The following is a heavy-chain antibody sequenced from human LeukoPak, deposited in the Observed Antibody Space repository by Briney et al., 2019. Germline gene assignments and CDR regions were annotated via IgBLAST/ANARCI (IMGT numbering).Heavy chain of an antibody. Sequence: ASVKVSCKASGGTFSSYAISWVRQAPGQGLEWMGGIIPIFGTANYAQKFQGRVTITTDESTSTAYMELSSLRSEDTAVYYCARAGKGSSGYYFSYNWFDPWGRGTLVTVSS. J-gene: IGHJ5*02. CDR3: ARAGKGSSGYYFSYNWFDP. CDR1: GGTFSSYA. D-gene: IGHD3-22*01. CDR2: IIPIFGTA. V-gene: IGHV1-69*05.